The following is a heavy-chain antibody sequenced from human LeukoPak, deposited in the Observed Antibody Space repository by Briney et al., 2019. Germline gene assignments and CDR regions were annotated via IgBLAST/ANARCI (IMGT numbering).Heavy chain of an antibody. CDR1: GFTFSSYW. J-gene: IGHJ4*02. Sequence: GGSLRLSCAASGFTFSSYWMHWVRQAPGKGVEWVSRINTDGSSTDYADSVKGRFTISRDNAKHTLYLQMSGLRAEDTAVYYCARVEDGYNYEDYFDLWGQGTLVTVSS. CDR3: ARVEDGYNYEDYFDL. V-gene: IGHV3-74*01. D-gene: IGHD5-24*01. CDR2: INTDGSST.